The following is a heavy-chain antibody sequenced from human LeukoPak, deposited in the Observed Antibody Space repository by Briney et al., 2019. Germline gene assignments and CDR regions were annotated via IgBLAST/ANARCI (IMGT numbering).Heavy chain of an antibody. CDR2: ISSNGGST. D-gene: IGHD2-2*01. CDR1: GFTFSSYA. CDR3: ATSSNAPGNH. J-gene: IGHJ5*02. V-gene: IGHV3-64*01. Sequence: GGSLRLSCAASGFTFSSYAMHWVRQAPGKGLEYVSAISSNGGSTYYANSVKGRFTISRDNAQNSLNLQMNSLRAEDTAVYYCATSSNAPGNHWGQGTLVTVSS.